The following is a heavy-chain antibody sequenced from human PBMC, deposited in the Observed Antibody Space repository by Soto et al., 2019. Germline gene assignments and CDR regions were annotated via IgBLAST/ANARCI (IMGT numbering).Heavy chain of an antibody. D-gene: IGHD3-9*01. CDR3: ARADYDILTGYLGNYYYYMDV. CDR1: GYTFTSYY. J-gene: IGHJ6*03. Sequence: QVQLVQSGAEVKKPGASVKVSCKASGYTFTSYYMHWVRQAPGQGLEWMGIINPSGGSTSYAQKFQGRVTMTRDTSTSTVYMELSSLRSEDTAVYYCARADYDILTGYLGNYYYYMDVWGKGTTVTVSS. V-gene: IGHV1-46*03. CDR2: INPSGGST.